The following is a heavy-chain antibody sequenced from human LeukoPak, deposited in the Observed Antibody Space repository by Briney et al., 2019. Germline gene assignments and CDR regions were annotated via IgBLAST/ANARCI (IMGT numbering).Heavy chain of an antibody. V-gene: IGHV3-49*04. J-gene: IGHJ4*02. D-gene: IGHD2-2*01. Sequence: QAGGSLRLSCTASGFTFGDYAMSWVRQAPGKGLEWVGFIRSKAYGGTTEYAASVKGRFTISRDDSKSIAYLQMNSLKTEDTAVYYCTRDPQVVRGWELGYCSSTSCYGPPDYWGQGTLVTVSS. CDR1: GFTFGDYA. CDR2: IRSKAYGGTT. CDR3: TRDPQVVRGWELGYCSSTSCYGPPDY.